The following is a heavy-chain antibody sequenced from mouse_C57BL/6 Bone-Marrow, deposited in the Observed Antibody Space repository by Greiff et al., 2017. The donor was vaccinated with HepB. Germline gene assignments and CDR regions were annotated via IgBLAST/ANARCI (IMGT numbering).Heavy chain of an antibody. J-gene: IGHJ4*01. CDR3: VRWLSYYYAMDY. CDR2: IDPSDSYT. Sequence: QVQLKQPGAELVRPGTSVKLSCKASGYTFTSYWMHWVKQRPGQGLEWIGVIDPSDSYTNYNQKFKGKATLTVDTSSSTAYMQLSSLTSEDSAVYYCVRWLSYYYAMDYWGQGTSVTVSS. V-gene: IGHV1-59*01. D-gene: IGHD2-2*01. CDR1: GYTFTSYW.